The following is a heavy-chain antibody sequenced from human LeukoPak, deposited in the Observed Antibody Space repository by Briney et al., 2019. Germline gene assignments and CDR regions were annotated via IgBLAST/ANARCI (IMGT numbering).Heavy chain of an antibody. CDR3: ARVVDNCSGGSCYSALFDY. CDR2: IIPIFGTA. V-gene: IGHV1-69*13. D-gene: IGHD2-15*01. J-gene: IGHJ4*02. CDR1: GGTFSSYA. Sequence: SVKVSCKASGGTFSSYAISWVRLAPGQGLEWMGGIIPIFGTANYAQKFQGRVTITADESTSTACMELSSLRSEDTAVYYCARVVDNCSGGSCYSALFDYWGQGTLVTVSS.